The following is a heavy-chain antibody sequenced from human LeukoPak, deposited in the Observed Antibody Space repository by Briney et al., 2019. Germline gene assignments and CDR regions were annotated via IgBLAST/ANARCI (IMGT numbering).Heavy chain of an antibody. V-gene: IGHV6-1*01. J-gene: IGHJ6*02. CDR2: TYYRSKWYT. CDR3: TRTRDYAMDV. CDR1: GDSVSSDSAG. Sequence: SQTLSLTCAISGDSVSSDSAGWNWIRQSPSRGLEWPGKTYYRSKWYTEYALSVKSRVSINPDTSKNQFSLQLNSVTPEDTAVYYCTRTRDYAMDVWGQGTTVTVSS.